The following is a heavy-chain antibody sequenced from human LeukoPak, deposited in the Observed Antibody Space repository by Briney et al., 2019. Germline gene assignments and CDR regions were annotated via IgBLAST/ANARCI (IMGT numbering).Heavy chain of an antibody. CDR1: DYSISSGHY. CDR2: ITHSRSP. D-gene: IGHD3-22*01. J-gene: IGHJ4*02. V-gene: IGHV4-38-2*01. Sequence: SETLSLTCAVSDYSISSGHYWGWIRQPPGKGLEWIGSITHSRSPQYNPSLKSRLTMSVDTSKNQFSLKLSSVTAADTAVYYCARIVVVIRGSLYYFDSWGRGTLVTVSS. CDR3: ARIVVVIRGSLYYFDS.